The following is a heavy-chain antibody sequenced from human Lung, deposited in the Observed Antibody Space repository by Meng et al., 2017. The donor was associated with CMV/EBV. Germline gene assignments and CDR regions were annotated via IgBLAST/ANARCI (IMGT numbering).Heavy chain of an antibody. CDR1: GFTFSSYG. CDR2: IRYDGSNK. CDR3: AKGSGGVYYYYGMDV. D-gene: IGHD2-8*02. V-gene: IGHV3-30*02. Sequence: GGSLRLXXAASGFTFSSYGMHWVRQAPGKGLEWVAFIRYDGSNKYYADSVKGRFTISRDNSKDSLYLQMNSLRAEVTALYYCAKGSGGVYYYYGMDVWGQGXTVTVSS. J-gene: IGHJ6*02.